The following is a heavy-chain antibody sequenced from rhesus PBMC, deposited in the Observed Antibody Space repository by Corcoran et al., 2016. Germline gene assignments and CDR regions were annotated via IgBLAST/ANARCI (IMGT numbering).Heavy chain of an antibody. Sequence: EVQLVESGGGLAKPGGSLRLSCAASGFTFSSYWMHWVRQAQGKGLEWISAINRAGSSEYYAASVKGRFTISRENAKNTLYLQMDSLRAEDTAVYYCARDGGAIDDWGQGVLVTVSS. J-gene: IGHJ4*01. V-gene: IGHV3-14*01. CDR1: GFTFSSYW. CDR2: INRAGSSE. CDR3: ARDGGAIDD. D-gene: IGHD1-44*02.